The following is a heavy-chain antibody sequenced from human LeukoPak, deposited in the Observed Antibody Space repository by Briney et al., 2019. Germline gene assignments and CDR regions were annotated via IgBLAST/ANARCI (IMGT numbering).Heavy chain of an antibody. CDR2: IWYDGSNK. J-gene: IGHJ4*02. Sequence: GRSLRLSCAASGFTFSSYGMHWGRQAPGKGLEWVAVIWYDGSNKYYADSVKGRFTISRDNSKNTLYLQMNSLRAEDTAVYYCAKDFQYLNGEDYCDYWGQGTLVTVSS. V-gene: IGHV3-33*06. CDR3: AKDFQYLNGEDYCDY. D-gene: IGHD4-11*01. CDR1: GFTFSSYG.